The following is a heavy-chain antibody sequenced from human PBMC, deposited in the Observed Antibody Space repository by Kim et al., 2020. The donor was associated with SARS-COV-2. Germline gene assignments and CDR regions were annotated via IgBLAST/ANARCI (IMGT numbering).Heavy chain of an antibody. V-gene: IGHV3-23*01. CDR2: MSSTASGP. J-gene: IGHJ6*01. CDR3: VRLGGGDQYQPFGF. CDR1: GFSFNTYA. D-gene: IGHD3-16*01. Sequence: GGSLRLSCRASGFSFNTYAMSWVRQAPGKGLEWVAAMSSTASGPYYAESVKGRFTISRDDSQNTLFMQMSGLRVEDTAVYYCVRLGGGDQYQPFGFWG.